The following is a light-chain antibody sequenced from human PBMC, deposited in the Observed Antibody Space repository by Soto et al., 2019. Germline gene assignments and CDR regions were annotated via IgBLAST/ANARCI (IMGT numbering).Light chain of an antibody. CDR3: SSYTSSTPDV. Sequence: QSALTQPASVSGSPGQSITISCTGTSSDVGGYNYVSWYQQHPGKAPKLMIYDVSNRPSGGSNRFSGSKSGNTASLTIFGLQAEDEADYYCSSYTSSTPDVSGTGTKVPVL. V-gene: IGLV2-14*01. CDR2: DVS. J-gene: IGLJ1*01. CDR1: SSDVGGYNY.